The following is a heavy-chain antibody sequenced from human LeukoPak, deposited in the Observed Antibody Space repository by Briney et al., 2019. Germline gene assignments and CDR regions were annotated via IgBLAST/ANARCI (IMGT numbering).Heavy chain of an antibody. CDR3: ARGNKDYGDYARGLSDY. CDR2: MNPNSGNT. Sequence: GASVKVSCKASGYTFTSFDINWVRQATGQGPEWMGWMNPNSGNTGYAQKFQGRVTMTRNTSITTAYMELSSLRSEDTAVYYCARGNKDYGDYARGLSDYWCQGTLVTVSS. V-gene: IGHV1-8*01. D-gene: IGHD4-17*01. J-gene: IGHJ4*02. CDR1: GYTFTSFD.